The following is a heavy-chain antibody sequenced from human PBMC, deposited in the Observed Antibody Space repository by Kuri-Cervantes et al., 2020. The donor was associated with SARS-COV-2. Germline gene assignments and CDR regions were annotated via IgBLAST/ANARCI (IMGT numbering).Heavy chain of an antibody. CDR1: GYTFTGYY. CDR3: ARALLRSLTNDAFDI. V-gene: IGHV1-2*02. CDR2: INPNSGGT. Sequence: ASVKVPCKASGYTFTGYYMHWVRQAPGQGLEWMGWINPNSGGTNYAQKFQGRVTMTRDTSISTAYMELSRLRSDDTAVYYCARALLRSLTNDAFDIWGQGTMVTVSS. J-gene: IGHJ3*02.